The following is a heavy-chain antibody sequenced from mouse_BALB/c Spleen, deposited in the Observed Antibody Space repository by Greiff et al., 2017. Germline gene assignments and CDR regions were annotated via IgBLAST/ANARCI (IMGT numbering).Heavy chain of an antibody. Sequence: EVKLQQSGAELVKPGASVKLSCTASGFNIKDTYMHWVKQRPEQGLEWIGRIDPANGNTKYDPKFQGKATITADTSSNTAYLQLSSLTSEDTAVYYCARGAYYGNYWYFDVWGAGTTVTVSS. CDR3: ARGAYYGNYWYFDV. CDR2: IDPANGNT. J-gene: IGHJ1*01. V-gene: IGHV14-3*02. D-gene: IGHD2-10*01. CDR1: GFNIKDTY.